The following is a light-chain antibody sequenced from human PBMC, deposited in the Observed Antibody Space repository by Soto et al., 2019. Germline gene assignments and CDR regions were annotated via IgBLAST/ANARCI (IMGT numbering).Light chain of an antibody. V-gene: IGKV1-17*01. CDR3: LQPKHFPST. J-gene: IGKJ1*01. Sequence: QMTQSPYSLSAPVGDSVTITGRESQVSRKDLGWYHQKPWKAPQRLIYGASFLHTGIPSKFSGSGAGTEFNLTISSLQPEDFATYFCLQPKHFPSTFGQGTKV. CDR1: QVSRKD. CDR2: GAS.